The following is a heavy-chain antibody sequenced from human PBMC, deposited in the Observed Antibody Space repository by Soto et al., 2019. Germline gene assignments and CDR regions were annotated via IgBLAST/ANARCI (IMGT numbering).Heavy chain of an antibody. CDR1: GVTFGSFG. CDR2: ISGGGDGST. J-gene: IGHJ4*02. V-gene: IGHV3-23*01. D-gene: IGHD1-26*01. Sequence: SLRLSWAAAGVTFGSFGISWVRQTQGKGLEWVSVISGGGDGSTHYADSVKGRFTISRDNSKNTLYLQMNSLRAEDTAIYYCAKDGSSRPYRGQGTLVPVSP. CDR3: AKDGSSRPY.